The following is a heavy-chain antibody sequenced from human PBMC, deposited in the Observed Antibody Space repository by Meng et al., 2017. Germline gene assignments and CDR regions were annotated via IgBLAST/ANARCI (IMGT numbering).Heavy chain of an antibody. D-gene: IGHD6-19*01. V-gene: IGHV1-69*02. CDR3: ARVAVAGHFDY. J-gene: IGHJ4*02. CDR2: IIPILGIA. CDR1: GGTFSSYT. Sequence: QVQLVQSGAEVKKPGSAVNVSCKASGGTFSSYTISWVRQAPGQGLEWMGRIIPILGIANYAQKFQGRVTITADKSTSTAYMELSSLRSEDTAVYYCARVAVAGHFDYWGQGTLVTVSS.